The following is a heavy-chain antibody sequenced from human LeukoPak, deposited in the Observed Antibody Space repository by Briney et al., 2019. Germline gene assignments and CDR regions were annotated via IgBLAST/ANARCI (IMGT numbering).Heavy chain of an antibody. CDR1: GYTFTAYY. D-gene: IGHD5-24*01. J-gene: IGHJ4*02. CDR2: INPNSGGT. V-gene: IGHV1-2*02. Sequence: GASLKVSCKASGYTFTAYYIHWVRQAPGQGLEWMGWINPNSGGTNYAQKFQGRVTMTRDTSISTVYMELSRLRSDDTAVYYCARDGRDGYNLVHYWGQGTLVTVSS. CDR3: ARDGRDGYNLVHY.